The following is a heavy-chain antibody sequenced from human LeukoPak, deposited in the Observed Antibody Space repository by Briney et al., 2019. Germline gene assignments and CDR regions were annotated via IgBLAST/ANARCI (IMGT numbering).Heavy chain of an antibody. D-gene: IGHD3-3*01. V-gene: IGHV1-69*13. CDR1: GGTFSSYA. J-gene: IGHJ3*02. CDR3: ARDLAITIFGVVIRTDAFDI. Sequence: SVKVSCKASGGTFSSYAISWVRQTPGQGLEWMGGIIPIFGTANYAQKFQGRVTITADESTSTAYMELSSLRSEDTAVYYCARDLAITIFGVVIRTDAFDIWGQGTMVTVSS. CDR2: IIPIFGTA.